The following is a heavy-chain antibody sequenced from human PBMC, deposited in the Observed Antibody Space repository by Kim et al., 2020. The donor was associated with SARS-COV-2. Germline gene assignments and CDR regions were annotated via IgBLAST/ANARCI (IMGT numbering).Heavy chain of an antibody. CDR3: ARDRIGRCSSTSCSLHFDY. CDR2: TYYSGST. V-gene: IGHV4-59*11. CDR1: GGSISSHS. D-gene: IGHD2-2*01. J-gene: IGHJ4*02. Sequence: SETLSLTCTVSGGSISSHSWSWIRQPPGKGLEWIGYTYYSGSTNYNPSLKNRVTISVDTSKNQFSLKLSSVTAADAAVYYCARDRIGRCSSTSCSLHFDYLGQGTLVTVSS.